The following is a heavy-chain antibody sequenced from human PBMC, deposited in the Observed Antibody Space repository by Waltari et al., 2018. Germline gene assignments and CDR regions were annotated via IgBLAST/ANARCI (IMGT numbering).Heavy chain of an antibody. CDR1: GYTFTSYG. CDR3: ARVDYYYDSSGYYSASNYYYGMDV. D-gene: IGHD3-22*01. Sequence: QVQLVQSGAEVKKPGASVKVSCKASGYTFTSYGISWVRQAPGQGLEWMGWISAYNGNTNYAQKLQGRVTMTTDTSTSTAYMELRILRSDDTAVYYCARVDYYYDSSGYYSASNYYYGMDVWGQGTTVTVSS. CDR2: ISAYNGNT. J-gene: IGHJ6*02. V-gene: IGHV1-18*01.